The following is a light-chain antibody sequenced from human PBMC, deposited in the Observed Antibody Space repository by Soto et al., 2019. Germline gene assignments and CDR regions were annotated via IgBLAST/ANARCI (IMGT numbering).Light chain of an antibody. CDR3: QQRNVLPPIT. J-gene: IGKJ5*01. CDR1: QSIRTS. Sequence: VLTQSPATLSLSPGERATLSCRASQSIRTSLAWYQQKPGQAPRLVIFDASNRANGVPARFGGSGSGTDFTLTINSLEPEDFAVYYCQQRNVLPPITFGQVRRLAIK. V-gene: IGKV3-11*01. CDR2: DAS.